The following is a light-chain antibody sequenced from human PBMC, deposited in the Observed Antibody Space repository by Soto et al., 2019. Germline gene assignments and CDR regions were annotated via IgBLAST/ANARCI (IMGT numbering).Light chain of an antibody. CDR3: QWRSAWPPRLT. V-gene: IGKV3-11*01. Sequence: EVVLTQSPATLSLSPGERATLSCRASESIGNYLAWYQQKLGQAPKLLIYDASHRAIGIPGRFSGDGSGTDFALAFSSLEPEDFAVYYCQWRSAWPPRLTVGGGTKVEIK. J-gene: IGKJ4*01. CDR1: ESIGNY. CDR2: DAS.